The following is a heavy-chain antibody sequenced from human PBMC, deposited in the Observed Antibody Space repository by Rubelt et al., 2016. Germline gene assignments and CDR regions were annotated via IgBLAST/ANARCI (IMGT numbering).Heavy chain of an antibody. CDR3: ARVHEITSSIGWFDP. V-gene: IGHV4-4*07. CDR2: ISTRGST. D-gene: IGHD6-13*01. CDR1: GGSISTYF. Sequence: QVQLQESGPGLVRPSETLSLTCTVSGGSISTYFWSWIRRPAGKGLQWIGRISTRGSTNYNSSLKSRVTISLDTPKNQFSLKPSAGTAAETAVYYCARVHEITSSIGWFDPWGQGILVTVSS. J-gene: IGHJ5*02.